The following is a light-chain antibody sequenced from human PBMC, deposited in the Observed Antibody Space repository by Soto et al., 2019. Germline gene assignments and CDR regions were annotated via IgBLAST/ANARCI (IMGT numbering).Light chain of an antibody. CDR2: AVS. CDR3: QQTYSELVYT. V-gene: IGKV1-39*01. Sequence: DIQMTQSTSSLSASVGDRVTITCRSSQSIFNYLNWYQQKPGKAPEVLIYAVSSLQIGVPSRFAGSGSGTDFTLTITDLRPEDSATYYCQQTYSELVYTFGRGTKVDIK. CDR1: QSIFNY. J-gene: IGKJ2*01.